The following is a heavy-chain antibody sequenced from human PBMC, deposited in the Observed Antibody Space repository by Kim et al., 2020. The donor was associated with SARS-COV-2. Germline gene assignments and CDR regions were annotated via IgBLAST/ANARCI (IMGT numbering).Heavy chain of an antibody. D-gene: IGHD1-1*01. CDR3: AKDRGYNWIDVQGFNWFDP. V-gene: IGHV3-9*01. Sequence: GRFTISRDNAKNSLYLQMNSLRDEDTALYYCAKDRGYNWIDVQGFNWFDPWGQGTLVTVSS. J-gene: IGHJ5*02.